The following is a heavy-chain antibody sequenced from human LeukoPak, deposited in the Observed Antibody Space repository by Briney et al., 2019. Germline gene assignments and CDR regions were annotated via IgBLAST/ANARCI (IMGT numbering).Heavy chain of an antibody. CDR1: GFTFSDHY. Sequence: GSLRLSCAGSGFTFSDHYIDWVRQPPGKGLEWIGSIYYSGSTYYNPSLKSRVTISVDTSKNQFSLKLSSVTAADTAVYYCARHHIVVVRTAWFDPWGQGTLVTVSS. V-gene: IGHV4-39*01. J-gene: IGHJ5*02. CDR2: IYYSGST. D-gene: IGHD2-21*01. CDR3: ARHHIVVVRTAWFDP.